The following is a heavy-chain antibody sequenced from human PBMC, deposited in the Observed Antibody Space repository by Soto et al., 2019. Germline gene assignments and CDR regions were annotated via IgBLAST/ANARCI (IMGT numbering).Heavy chain of an antibody. J-gene: IGHJ4*02. Sequence: SETLSLTCTVSGGSISSYYWSWIRLPPGKGLEWIGYIYYSVSTKYNPSLKSRVTISEDTSKNQFSLKLSSVTAADTAVYYCAIGYSSGWYRYWGQGALVTVSS. CDR3: AIGYSSGWYRY. V-gene: IGHV4-59*01. D-gene: IGHD6-19*01. CDR2: IYYSVST. CDR1: GGSISSYY.